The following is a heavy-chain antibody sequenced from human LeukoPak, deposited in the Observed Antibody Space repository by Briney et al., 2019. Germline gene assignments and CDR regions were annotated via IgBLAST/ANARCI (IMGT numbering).Heavy chain of an antibody. V-gene: IGHV3-53*01. CDR3: ARGRNYYDSSGYYYLYY. CDR2: IYSGGST. Sequence: GGSLRLSCAASGFTVSSNYMSWVRQAPGKGLEWVSVIYSGGSTYYADSVKGRFTISRDNSKNTLYLQMNSLRAEDTAVYYCARGRNYYDSSGYYYLYYWGRGTLVTVSS. D-gene: IGHD3-22*01. CDR1: GFTVSSNY. J-gene: IGHJ4*02.